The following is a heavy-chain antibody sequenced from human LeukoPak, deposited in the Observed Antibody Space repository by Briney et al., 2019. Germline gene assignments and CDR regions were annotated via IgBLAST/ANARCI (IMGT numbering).Heavy chain of an antibody. CDR2: TYTRGNS. J-gene: IGHJ3*02. Sequence: GGSLRLSCAASGFPFSSYSMTWVRQAPGKGLEWVSVTYTRGNSYYTDSVKGRFIISRDTSKNTMDLQMNSLRPEDSALYFCARGGRGSAAVVAPRSFDIWGQGTMVAVSS. D-gene: IGHD3-22*01. CDR1: GFPFSSYS. CDR3: ARGGRGSAAVVAPRSFDI. V-gene: IGHV3-53*01.